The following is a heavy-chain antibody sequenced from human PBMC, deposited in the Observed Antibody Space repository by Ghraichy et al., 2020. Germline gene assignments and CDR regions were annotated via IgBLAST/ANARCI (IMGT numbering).Heavy chain of an antibody. CDR2: THYRSKWYN. CDR3: ASSLNYYDSCPWYYGMDV. Sequence: SQTLSLTCAISGDSVSRNNVAWNWIRQSPSRGLEWLGRTHYRSKWYNDYAVSVKSRITINPDTSKNQFSLQLNSVTPEDMAVYYCASSLNYYDSCPWYYGMDVWGQGTTVTVSS. V-gene: IGHV6-1*01. D-gene: IGHD3-22*01. CDR1: GDSVSRNNVA. J-gene: IGHJ6*02.